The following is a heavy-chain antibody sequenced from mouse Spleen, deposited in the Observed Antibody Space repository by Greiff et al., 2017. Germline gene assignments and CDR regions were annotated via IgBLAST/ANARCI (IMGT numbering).Heavy chain of an antibody. CDR3: ASYGNFYAMDY. CDR2: ISSGSSTI. CDR1: GFTFSDYG. V-gene: IGHV5-17*01. Sequence: EVNVVESGGGLVKPGGSLKLSCAASGFTFSDYGMHWVRQAPEKGLEWVAYISSGSSTIYYADTVKGRFTISRDNAKNTLFLQMTSLRSEDTAMYYCASYGNFYAMDYWGQGTSVTVSS. J-gene: IGHJ4*01. D-gene: IGHD2-1*01.